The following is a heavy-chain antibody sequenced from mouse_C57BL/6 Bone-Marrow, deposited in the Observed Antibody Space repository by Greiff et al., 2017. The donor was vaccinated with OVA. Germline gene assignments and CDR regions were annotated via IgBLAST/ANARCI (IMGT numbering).Heavy chain of an antibody. CDR1: GYTFTSYW. V-gene: IGHV1-50*01. CDR3: ARSDYYYGSSYAMDY. D-gene: IGHD1-1*01. J-gene: IGHJ4*01. Sequence: VQLPQPGAELVKPGASVKLSCKASGYTFTSYWMQWVKQRPGQGLEWIGEIDPSDSYTNYNQKFKGKATLTLDTSSSTAYMQLSSLTSEDSTVDYCARSDYYYGSSYAMDYWGQGTSVTVSS. CDR2: IDPSDSYT.